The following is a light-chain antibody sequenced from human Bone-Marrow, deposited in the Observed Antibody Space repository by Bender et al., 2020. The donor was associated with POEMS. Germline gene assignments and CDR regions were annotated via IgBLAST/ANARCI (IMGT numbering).Light chain of an antibody. CDR3: AAWEDSLNGWV. V-gene: IGLV1-44*01. CDR2: INN. J-gene: IGLJ3*02. CDR1: SSNIGTNP. Sequence: QSVLTQPPSASGTPGQRVTISCSGSSSNIGTNPVNWYQQLPGTAPKLLIYINNQRPSGVPDRFSGSKSGTSASLAISGGQSEDEADYYCAAWEDSLNGWVFGGGTKLTVL.